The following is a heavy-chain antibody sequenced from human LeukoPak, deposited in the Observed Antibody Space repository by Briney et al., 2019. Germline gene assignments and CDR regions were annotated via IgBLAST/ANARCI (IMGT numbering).Heavy chain of an antibody. CDR3: ARAPAYSSSAILDFFHY. Sequence: ASVKVSFRASGYTFTGYYIHWVRQAPGQGLEWMGWIDPNSGGTNYAQKFQDRVTMTGDSSISTAYMEVRGLRSDDTAVFYCARAPAYSSSAILDFFHYWGQGTLVTVSS. CDR2: IDPNSGGT. D-gene: IGHD6-6*01. CDR1: GYTFTGYY. V-gene: IGHV1-2*02. J-gene: IGHJ4*02.